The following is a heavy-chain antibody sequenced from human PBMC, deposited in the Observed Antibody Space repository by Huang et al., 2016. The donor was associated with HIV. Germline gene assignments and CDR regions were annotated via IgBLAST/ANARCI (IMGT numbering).Heavy chain of an antibody. CDR3: ARSLYDASGSSLNYFDY. V-gene: IGHV4-30-4*08. D-gene: IGHD3-22*01. J-gene: IGHJ4*02. Sequence: QVQLQESGPGLVKPSQTLSLTCTVSGGLIRSGGYYWSWIRQPPGKGLAWSGNIYYNGRTYYNPSLRSRVSISVDTSKNQFSLKLTAVTAADTAVFFCARSLYDASGSSLNYFDYWGQGTLVTVSS. CDR1: GGLIRSGGYY. CDR2: IYYNGRT.